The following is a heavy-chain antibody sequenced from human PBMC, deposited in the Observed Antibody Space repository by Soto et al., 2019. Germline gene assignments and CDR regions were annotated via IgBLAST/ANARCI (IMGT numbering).Heavy chain of an antibody. CDR1: GFTFSSHA. CDR3: ARTPYDFWSSGQYFFDY. J-gene: IGHJ4*02. Sequence: GGSLRLSCAASGFTFSSHAMCWARQSPGKGLECVSGISGSGGTTFYADSVKGRFTISRDNSKKTLFLQMNSLRAEDTAVYYCARTPYDFWSSGQYFFDYWGQGTLVTVSS. D-gene: IGHD3-3*01. V-gene: IGHV3-23*01. CDR2: ISGSGGTT.